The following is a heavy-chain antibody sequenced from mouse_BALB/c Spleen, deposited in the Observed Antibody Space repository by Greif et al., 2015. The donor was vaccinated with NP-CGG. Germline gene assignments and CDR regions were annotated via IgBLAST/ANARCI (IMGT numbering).Heavy chain of an antibody. J-gene: IGHJ3*01. Sequence: QVHVKQSGAELVKPGASVKLSCKASGYTFTSYYMYWVKRRPGQGLEWIGEINPSNGGTNFNEKFKSKATLTVDKSSSTAYMQLSSLTSEDSAVYYCTRRGYGSSSFAYWGQGTLVTVSA. V-gene: IGHV1S81*02. CDR1: GYTFTSYY. CDR2: INPSNGGT. CDR3: TRRGYGSSSFAY. D-gene: IGHD1-1*01.